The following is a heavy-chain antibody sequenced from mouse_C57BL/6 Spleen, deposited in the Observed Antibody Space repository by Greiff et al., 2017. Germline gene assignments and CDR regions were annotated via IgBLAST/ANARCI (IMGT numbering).Heavy chain of an antibody. J-gene: IGHJ1*03. D-gene: IGHD1-1*01. CDR2: IHPNSGST. CDR1: GYTFTSYW. Sequence: QVQLQQPGAELVKPGASVKLSCKASGYTFTSYWMHWVKQRPGQGLEWIGMIHPNSGSTNYNEKFKSKATLTVDKSSSTAYMQLSSLTSEDSAVYYCARDPVVAHWDFDVWGTGTTVTVSA. CDR3: ARDPVVAHWDFDV. V-gene: IGHV1-64*01.